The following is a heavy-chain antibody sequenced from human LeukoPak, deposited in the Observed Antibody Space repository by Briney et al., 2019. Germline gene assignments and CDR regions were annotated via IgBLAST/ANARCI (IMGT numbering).Heavy chain of an antibody. CDR1: GFTFTHAW. CDR2: ISGSGGST. D-gene: IGHD6-6*01. J-gene: IGHJ4*02. V-gene: IGHV3-23*01. Sequence: GGSLRLSCAASGFTFTHAWMSWVRQAPGKGLEWVSAISGSGGSTYYADSVKGRFTISRDNSKNTLYLQMNSLRAEDTAVYYCAKLGGSSSSRLDYWGQGTLVTVSS. CDR3: AKLGGSSSSRLDY.